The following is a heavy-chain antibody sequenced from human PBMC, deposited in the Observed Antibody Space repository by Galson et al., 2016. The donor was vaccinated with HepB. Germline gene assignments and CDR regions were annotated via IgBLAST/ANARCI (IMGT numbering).Heavy chain of an antibody. CDR1: GFKFSDYE. D-gene: IGHD3-10*01. Sequence: SLRLSCEGSGFKFSDYEMNWVRQAPGKGLEWVACISSLGRTQIYADTVRGRFTITRDNAENSLYIQMKSLKGEDTATYYCATGTAAVYGSHSWDWGQGTTVTVSS. CDR3: ATGTAAVYGSHSWD. J-gene: IGHJ4*02. V-gene: IGHV3-48*03. CDR2: ISSLGRTQ.